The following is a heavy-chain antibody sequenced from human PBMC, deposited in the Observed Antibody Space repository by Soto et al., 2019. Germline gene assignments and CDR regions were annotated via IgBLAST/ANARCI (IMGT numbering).Heavy chain of an antibody. Sequence: VRSLRLSCAASGFTLSAYDMHWVRQAEGKGLEWVSALGAADDPYYLVSVKGRFTISRENAKNSLYLQMNNLRAGDTAVYYCARAYSGRLPRRADYYYAMDVWGQGTTVTVSS. V-gene: IGHV3-13*05. J-gene: IGHJ6*02. CDR1: GFTLSAYD. CDR3: ARAYSGRLPRRADYYYAMDV. D-gene: IGHD2-15*01. CDR2: LGAADDP.